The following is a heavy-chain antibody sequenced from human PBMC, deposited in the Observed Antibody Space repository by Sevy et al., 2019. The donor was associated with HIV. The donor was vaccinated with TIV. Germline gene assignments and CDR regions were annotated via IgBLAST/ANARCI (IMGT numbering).Heavy chain of an antibody. CDR1: IGSFSGYH. CDR2: IDHSGGT. CDR3: VRGGEGVMPSPLLGLGPSTTYWYFDL. Sequence: SETLSLTCAVYIGSFSGYHWTWIRQSPGKGLEWIGQIDHSGGTNYNPSLKSRVTISVDTSKNQFSLKLRSVTAADTAVYYCVRGGEGVMPSPLLGLGPSTTYWYFDLWGRGTLVTVSS. V-gene: IGHV4-34*01. D-gene: IGHD3-16*01. J-gene: IGHJ2*01.